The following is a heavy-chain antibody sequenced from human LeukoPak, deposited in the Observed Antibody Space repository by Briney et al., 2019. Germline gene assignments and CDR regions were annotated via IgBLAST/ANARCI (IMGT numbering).Heavy chain of an antibody. J-gene: IGHJ4*02. CDR3: AKGGVRDYFDY. CDR2: ISGSGGST. CDR1: GFTFSRYY. D-gene: IGHD3-10*01. Sequence: GGSLRLSCAASGFTFSRYYMHWVRQAPGKGLEWVSAISGSGGSTYYADSVKGRFTISRDNSKNTLYLQMNSLRAEDTAVYYCAKGGVRDYFDYWGQGTLVTVSS. V-gene: IGHV3-23*01.